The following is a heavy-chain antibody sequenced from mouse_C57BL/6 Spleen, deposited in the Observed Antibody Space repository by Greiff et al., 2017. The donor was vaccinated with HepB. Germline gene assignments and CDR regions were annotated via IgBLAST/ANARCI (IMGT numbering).Heavy chain of an antibody. CDR3: ASGYDYDTTVDY. V-gene: IGHV14-2*01. D-gene: IGHD2-4*01. Sequence: EVKLMESGAELVKPGASVKLSCTASGFNIKDYYMHWVKQRTEQGLEWIGRIDPEDGETKYAPKFQGKATITADTSSNTAYLQLSSLTSEDTAVYYCASGYDYDTTVDYWGQGTTLTVSS. J-gene: IGHJ2*01. CDR2: IDPEDGET. CDR1: GFNIKDYY.